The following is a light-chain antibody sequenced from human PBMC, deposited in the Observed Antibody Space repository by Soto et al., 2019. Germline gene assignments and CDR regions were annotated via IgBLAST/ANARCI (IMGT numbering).Light chain of an antibody. CDR2: GAS. CDR3: QQYGNSPLT. Sequence: EIVLTQSPGTLSLSPGERATLSCRASQSVSTTYLAWYQQKAGQAPRLLISGASSRATGVPDRFSGSGSGTDFTLTITRLEPEDFALYYCQQYGNSPLTFGQGTRLGIK. CDR1: QSVSTTY. V-gene: IGKV3-20*01. J-gene: IGKJ5*01.